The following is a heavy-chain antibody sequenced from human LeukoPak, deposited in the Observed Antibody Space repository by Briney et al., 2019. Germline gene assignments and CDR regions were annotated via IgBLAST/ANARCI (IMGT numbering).Heavy chain of an antibody. CDR3: ARDQRRDGYNSLGY. CDR2: MWYEGTNG. D-gene: IGHD5-24*01. V-gene: IGHV3-30-3*01. J-gene: IGHJ4*02. CDR1: GFSVSTAV. Sequence: PVRSLRRSCAASGFSVSTAVGHWVRQAPGKGLEWVAVMWYEGTNGQYAVSVSSRFTISRDNSKDTLYLQMNSLRAEDTAAYYCARDQRRDGYNSLGYWGQGTLVTVSS.